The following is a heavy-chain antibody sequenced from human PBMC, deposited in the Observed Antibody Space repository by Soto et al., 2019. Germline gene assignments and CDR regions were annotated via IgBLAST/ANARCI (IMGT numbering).Heavy chain of an antibody. CDR1: GGSVSGGSYC. Sequence: QVQLQESGPGLVKPSETLSLTCTVSGGSVSGGSYCWSWIRQPPGKGLECIGYVYNSGSTTYNPSLRRXXTXSXXTSKTQFPLGLSSVTAADTAVYYCARVPLTPSFDLWGRGTLVTVSS. CDR2: VYNSGST. V-gene: IGHV4-61*01. D-gene: IGHD3-9*01. J-gene: IGHJ2*01. CDR3: ARVPLTPSFDL.